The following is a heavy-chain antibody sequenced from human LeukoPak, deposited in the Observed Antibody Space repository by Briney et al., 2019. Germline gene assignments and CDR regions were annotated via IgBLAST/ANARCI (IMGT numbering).Heavy chain of an antibody. D-gene: IGHD3-10*01. CDR3: ARGPLLWFGSGWFDP. Sequence: PGGSLRLSCAASGFTSSSYWMHWVRQAPGKGLVWVSRINSDGSSTSYADSVKGRFTISRDNAKNTLYLQMNSLRAEDTAVYYCARGPLLWFGSGWFDPWGQGTLVTVSS. J-gene: IGHJ5*02. CDR1: GFTSSSYW. CDR2: INSDGSST. V-gene: IGHV3-74*01.